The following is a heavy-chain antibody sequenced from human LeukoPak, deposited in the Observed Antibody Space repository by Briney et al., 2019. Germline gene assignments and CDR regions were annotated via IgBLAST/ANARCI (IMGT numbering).Heavy chain of an antibody. CDR1: GYTFTNYY. V-gene: IGHV1-46*01. CDR3: ARSRYYFDSSGYNI. J-gene: IGHJ4*02. D-gene: IGHD3-22*01. CDR2: INPSGGST. Sequence: ASVKVSCKASGYTFTNYYMHWVRQAPGQGLEWMGLINPSGGSTSYAREFQGRVTMTRDTSTNTVYMELSSLRSEDTAVYYCARSRYYFDSSGYNIWGQGTLVSVSS.